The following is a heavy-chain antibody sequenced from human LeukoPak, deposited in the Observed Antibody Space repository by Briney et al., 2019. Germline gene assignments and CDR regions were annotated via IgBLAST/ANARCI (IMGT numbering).Heavy chain of an antibody. CDR2: ISAYNGNT. J-gene: IGHJ4*02. CDR1: GYTFTSYG. D-gene: IGHD6-13*01. CDR3: ARSIAAAGPFDY. Sequence: GASVKVSCKASGYTFTSYGISSVRQARGQGLEWMGWISAYNGNTNYAQKLQGRVTMTTDTSTSTAYMELRSLRSDDTAVYYCARSIAAAGPFDYGGQGTLVTVSS. V-gene: IGHV1-18*01.